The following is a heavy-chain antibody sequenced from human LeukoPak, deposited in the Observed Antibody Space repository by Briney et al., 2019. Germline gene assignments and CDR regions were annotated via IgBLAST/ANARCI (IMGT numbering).Heavy chain of an antibody. CDR3: ASLSYTFVY. CDR1: GGSISSYY. V-gene: IGHV4-59*12. Sequence: SETLSLTCTVSGGSISSYYWSWIRQPPGKGLEWIGYIYYSGSTNYNPSLKSRVTISVDTSKNQFSLKLSSVTAADTAVYYCASLSYTFVYWGQGTLVTVSS. CDR2: IYYSGST. D-gene: IGHD2-2*02. J-gene: IGHJ4*02.